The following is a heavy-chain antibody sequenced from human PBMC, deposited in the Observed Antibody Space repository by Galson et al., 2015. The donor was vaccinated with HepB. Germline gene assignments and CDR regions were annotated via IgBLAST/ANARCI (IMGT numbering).Heavy chain of an antibody. V-gene: IGHV3-30-3*01. Sequence: SLRLSCAASGFTFTSYAMHWVRQAPGKGLEWVAIISYDGNNKNYADSVKGRFTISRDNSKNTLYLQMNSLRAEDTAVYYCASKTPHYGDYVYWGQGTLVTVSS. J-gene: IGHJ4*02. D-gene: IGHD4-17*01. CDR2: ISYDGNNK. CDR1: GFTFTSYA. CDR3: ASKTPHYGDYVY.